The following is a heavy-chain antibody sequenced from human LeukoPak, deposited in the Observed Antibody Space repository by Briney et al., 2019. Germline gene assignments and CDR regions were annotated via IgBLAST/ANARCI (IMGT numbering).Heavy chain of an antibody. D-gene: IGHD3-16*01. CDR1: GYTLTELS. CDR3: ATDRGGAGGGAFDI. V-gene: IGHV1-24*01. CDR2: FDPEDGET. J-gene: IGHJ3*02. Sequence: ASVKVSCKVSGYTLTELSTHWVRQAPGKGLEWMGGFDPEDGETIYAQKFQGRVTMTEDTSTDTAYMELSSLRSEDTAVYYCATDRGGAGGGAFDIWGQGTMVTVSS.